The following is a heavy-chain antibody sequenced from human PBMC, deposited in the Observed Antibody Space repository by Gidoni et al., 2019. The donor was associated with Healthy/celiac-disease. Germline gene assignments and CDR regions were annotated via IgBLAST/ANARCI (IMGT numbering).Heavy chain of an antibody. CDR3: AKDSWGWLMVRGGVDY. J-gene: IGHJ4*02. D-gene: IGHD3-10*01. Sequence: QVQLVESGGGVVQPGRSLRLSCAASGFTFSSYGMHWVRQAPGKGLEWVAVISYDGSNKYYADSVKGRFTISRDNSKNTLYLQMNSLRAEDTAVYYCAKDSWGWLMVRGGVDYWGQGTLVTVSS. V-gene: IGHV3-30*18. CDR2: ISYDGSNK. CDR1: GFTFSSYG.